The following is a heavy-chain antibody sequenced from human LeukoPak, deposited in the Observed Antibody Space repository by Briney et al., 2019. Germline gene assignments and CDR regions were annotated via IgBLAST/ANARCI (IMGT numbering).Heavy chain of an antibody. CDR3: ARDFRSYVGVDY. J-gene: IGHJ4*02. CDR1: GFTFSNYA. V-gene: IGHV3-21*01. CDR2: ISSSSSYI. D-gene: IGHD2-15*01. Sequence: PGGSLRLSCAASGFTFSNYAMNWVRQTPGKGLEWVSSISSSSSYIYYADSVKGRFTISRDNAKNSLYLQMNSLRAEDTAVYYCARDFRSYVGVDYWGQGTLVTVSS.